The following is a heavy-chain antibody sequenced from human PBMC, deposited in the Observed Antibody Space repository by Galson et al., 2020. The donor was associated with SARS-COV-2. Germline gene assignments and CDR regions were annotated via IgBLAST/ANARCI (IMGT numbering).Heavy chain of an antibody. V-gene: IGHV4-34*01. CDR1: VGSFSDYY. CDR3: ARGVYSGYSYGYGAYYFDY. Sequence: SQTLSLTCAVYVGSFSDYYWTWIRQPPGKGLEWIGEISHSGSTNYNPSLKSRVTISVDTSKNQFSLKLSSVTAADTAVYYCARGVYSGYSYGYGAYYFDYWGQGTLVTVSS. CDR2: ISHSGST. D-gene: IGHD5-18*01. J-gene: IGHJ4*02.